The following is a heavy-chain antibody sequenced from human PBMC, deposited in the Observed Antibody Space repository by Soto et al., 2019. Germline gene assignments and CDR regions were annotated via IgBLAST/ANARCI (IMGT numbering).Heavy chain of an antibody. D-gene: IGHD5-18*01. CDR1: EFTFRSYE. CDR3: ARGVVGYSYGYDY. J-gene: IGHJ4*02. V-gene: IGHV3-48*03. CDR2: ISSRGRTI. Sequence: EVQLVESGGGLVQPGGSLRLSCVVSEFTFRSYEMNWVRQAPGKGLEWVSYISSRGRTIYYAVSVKGRFTISRDNAKNSLYLQMNSLRAEDTAVYYCARGVVGYSYGYDYWGQGTLVTVSS.